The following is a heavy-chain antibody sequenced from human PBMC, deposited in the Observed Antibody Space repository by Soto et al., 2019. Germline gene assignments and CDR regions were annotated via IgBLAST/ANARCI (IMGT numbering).Heavy chain of an antibody. CDR2: IYYSGST. CDR3: SRHPDILTGYYITTHWFDP. Sequence: PSETLSLTCTVSGGSISSYYWSWIRQPPGKGLEWIGYIYYSGSTNYNPSLKSQVTISVDTSKNQFSLKLSSVTAADTAVYYCSRHPDILTGYYITTHWFDPWGQGTLVTVSS. J-gene: IGHJ5*02. V-gene: IGHV4-59*08. CDR1: GGSISSYY. D-gene: IGHD3-9*01.